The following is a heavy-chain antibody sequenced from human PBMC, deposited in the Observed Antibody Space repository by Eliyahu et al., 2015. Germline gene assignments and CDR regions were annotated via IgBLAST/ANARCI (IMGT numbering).Heavy chain of an antibody. CDR3: ARDGLVGEFDY. CDR1: GYSISSSYY. D-gene: IGHD1-26*01. V-gene: IGHV4-38-2*02. CDR2: IYHSGST. Sequence: QVQLQESGPGLVKPSETLSLTCTVSGYSISSSYYWGWIRQPPGKGLEWIGSIYHSGSTYYNPSLKSRVTISVDTSKNQFSLKLSSVTAADTAVYYCARDGLVGEFDYWGQGTLVTVSS. J-gene: IGHJ4*02.